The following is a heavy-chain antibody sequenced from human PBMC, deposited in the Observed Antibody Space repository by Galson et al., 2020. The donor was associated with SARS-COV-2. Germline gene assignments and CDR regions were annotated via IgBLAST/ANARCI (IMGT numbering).Heavy chain of an antibody. CDR3: AGLPRDWYFMYFDY. V-gene: IGHV5-51*01. CDR1: GYTLSTPL. CDR2: IFPGDSDI. J-gene: IGHJ4*02. D-gene: IGHD6-13*01. Sequence: GESLKTSCQGSGYTLSTPLHGWVRQIPEKGLEWMGIIFPGDSDIRYSPAFQGQVTISAEKSISTAYLEWSSLQVSDTAMYYCAGLPRDWYFMYFDYWGQGTIVTVSS.